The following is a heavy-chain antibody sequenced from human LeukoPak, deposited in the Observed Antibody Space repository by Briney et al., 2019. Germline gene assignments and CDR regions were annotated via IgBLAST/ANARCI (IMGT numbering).Heavy chain of an antibody. J-gene: IGHJ4*02. D-gene: IGHD6-19*01. V-gene: IGHV4-59*01. CDR1: GGSITTYY. Sequence: SETLSPTCTVSGGSITTYYWSWIRQPPGKGLEWIGHIYDSGKTNYNPSVKGRVTISADTSKNEFSLQLTSVTAADTAVYYCARGSGWLPDWWGQGTLVTVSS. CDR2: IYDSGKT. CDR3: ARGSGWLPDW.